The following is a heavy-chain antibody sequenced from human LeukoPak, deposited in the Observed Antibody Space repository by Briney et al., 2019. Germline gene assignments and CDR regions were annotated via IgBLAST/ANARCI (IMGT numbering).Heavy chain of an antibody. CDR3: SRYSSSSSFFDY. Sequence: SETLSLTCTVSGGSISSYYWSWIRQPPGKGLEWIGYIYYSGSTNYNPSLKSRVTISVDTSKNQFSLKLSSVSAADTAVYYCSRYSSSSSFFDYWGQGTLVTVSS. CDR1: GGSISSYY. J-gene: IGHJ4*02. D-gene: IGHD6-6*01. V-gene: IGHV4-59*08. CDR2: IYYSGST.